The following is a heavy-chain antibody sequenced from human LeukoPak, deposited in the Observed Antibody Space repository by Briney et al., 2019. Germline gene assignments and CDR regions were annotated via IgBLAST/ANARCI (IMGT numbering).Heavy chain of an antibody. CDR2: IYYGGST. Sequence: PSETLSLTCTVSGGSISSYYWSWIRQPPGKGLEWIGYIYYGGSTNYNPSLKSRVTISVDTSKNQFSLELSSVTAADTAVYYCARDTYSSSWYPYYYYYMDVWGKGTTVTVSS. D-gene: IGHD6-13*01. CDR3: ARDTYSSSWYPYYYYYMDV. J-gene: IGHJ6*03. V-gene: IGHV4-59*12. CDR1: GGSISSYY.